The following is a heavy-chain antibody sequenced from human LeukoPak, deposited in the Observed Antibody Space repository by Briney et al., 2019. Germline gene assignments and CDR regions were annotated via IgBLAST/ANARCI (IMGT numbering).Heavy chain of an antibody. Sequence: PGGSLRLSCAASGFTFSSYWMSWVRQAPGKGLEWVANIKQDGSEKYYVDSVKGRFTISRDNAKNSLYLQMNSLRAEDTAVYYCARDAPIFGVVIYYYYMDVWGKGTTVTVSS. D-gene: IGHD3-3*01. CDR2: IKQDGSEK. J-gene: IGHJ6*03. CDR3: ARDAPIFGVVIYYYYMDV. CDR1: GFTFSSYW. V-gene: IGHV3-7*01.